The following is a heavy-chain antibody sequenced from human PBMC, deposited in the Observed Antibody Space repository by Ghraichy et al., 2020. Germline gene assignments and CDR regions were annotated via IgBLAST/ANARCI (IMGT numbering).Heavy chain of an antibody. CDR1: GGSVSSGSYY. Sequence: SETLSLTCTVSGGSVSSGSYYWSWIRQPPGKGLEWIGYVYYTGSTNYNPSLKSRVTISVDTSKNQFSLKLSSVTAADTAVYYCARYWYSSGSYGFDYWGQGTLVTVSS. CDR2: VYYTGST. J-gene: IGHJ4*02. V-gene: IGHV4-61*01. D-gene: IGHD6-19*01. CDR3: ARYWYSSGSYGFDY.